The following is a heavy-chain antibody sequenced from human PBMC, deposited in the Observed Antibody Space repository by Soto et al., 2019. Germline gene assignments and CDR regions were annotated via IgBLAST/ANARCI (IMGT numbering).Heavy chain of an antibody. CDR2: IWYDGSNK. J-gene: IGHJ5*02. CDR3: AREVYSSSRYIPFDP. D-gene: IGHD6-13*01. V-gene: IGHV3-33*01. Sequence: GGSLRLSCAASGFTFSSYGMHWVRQAPGKGLEWVAVIWYDGSNKYYADSVKGRFTISRDNYKNTLYLQMNSLRAEDTAVYYCAREVYSSSRYIPFDPCGQGILVTVSS. CDR1: GFTFSSYG.